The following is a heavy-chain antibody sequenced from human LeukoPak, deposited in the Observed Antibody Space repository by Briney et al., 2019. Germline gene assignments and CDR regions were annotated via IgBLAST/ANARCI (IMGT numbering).Heavy chain of an antibody. CDR3: ARAGGPMTTVTNDY. V-gene: IGHV3-21*06. CDR2: ISSSSVYI. D-gene: IGHD4-17*01. Sequence: PGGSLRLSCAASGFTFSTFATSWVRQAPGKGLEWVSSISSSSVYIYYADSLKGRFTISRDNAKNLLYLQMNSLSPEDTAVYYCARAGGPMTTVTNDYWGQGTLVTVSS. J-gene: IGHJ4*02. CDR1: GFTFSTFA.